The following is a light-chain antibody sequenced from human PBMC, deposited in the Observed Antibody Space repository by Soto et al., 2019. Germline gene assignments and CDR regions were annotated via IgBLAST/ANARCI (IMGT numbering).Light chain of an antibody. CDR3: QQYNSYPST. CDR1: QSISTW. Sequence: DIQMTQSPSTVSAALGDGVTITCLASQSISTWLDWYQQKPGNAPTLLIYDASTLESGVPSGLSGSGSGKEFTITISSLQPDDFATYYCQQYNSYPSTFGQVTRLAIK. V-gene: IGKV1-5*01. J-gene: IGKJ5*01. CDR2: DAS.